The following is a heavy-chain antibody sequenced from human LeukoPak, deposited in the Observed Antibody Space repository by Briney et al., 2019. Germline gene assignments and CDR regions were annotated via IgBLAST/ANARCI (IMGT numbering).Heavy chain of an antibody. CDR3: ASFRWGRGFEY. CDR1: GGSFSGYY. V-gene: IGHV4-34*01. J-gene: IGHJ4*02. Sequence: PSQTLSPTCDVYGGSFSGYYCSFIRQTPGKGLGWIGGISHSGSTTNHRCLKSRLTISVDTSKYQFSLKLNSVTAADTAVYYCASFRWGRGFEYWGQGTLVTVSS. D-gene: IGHD3-16*01. CDR2: ISHSGST.